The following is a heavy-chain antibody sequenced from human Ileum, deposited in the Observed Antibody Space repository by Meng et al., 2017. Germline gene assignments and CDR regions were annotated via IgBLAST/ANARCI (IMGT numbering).Heavy chain of an antibody. Sequence: QVHLVQSGAEVKKPGASVKCSCQASGYTFSNYAIHWVRQAPGQRLEWMGWINAGDGTTKYSEKFQGRVSITRDTSASTGYMELSSLTSEDTAVYHCARSYCSSTSCQYYFDYWGQGTLVTVSS. CDR2: INAGDGTT. D-gene: IGHD2-2*01. CDR1: GYTFSNYA. CDR3: ARSYCSSTSCQYYFDY. J-gene: IGHJ4*02. V-gene: IGHV1-3*01.